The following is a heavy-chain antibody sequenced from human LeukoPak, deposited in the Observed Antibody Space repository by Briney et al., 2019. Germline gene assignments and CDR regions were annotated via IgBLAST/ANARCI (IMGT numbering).Heavy chain of an antibody. CDR1: GYSISSGYY. V-gene: IGHV4-38-2*01. CDR2: IYHSGST. J-gene: IGHJ4*02. Sequence: PSETLSLTCAVSGYSISSGYYWGWIRQPPGKGLEWIGSIYHSGSTYYNPSLKSRVTISVDTSKNQFSLKLSSVTAADTAVYYCARRGFYGDSALNYWGQGTLVTVSS. CDR3: ARRGFYGDSALNY. D-gene: IGHD4-17*01.